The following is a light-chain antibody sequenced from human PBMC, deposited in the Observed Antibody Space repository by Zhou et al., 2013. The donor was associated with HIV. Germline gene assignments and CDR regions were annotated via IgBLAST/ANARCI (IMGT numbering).Light chain of an antibody. CDR2: GAS. J-gene: IGKJ1*01. CDR1: ETGRYNS. Sequence: EIALTQSPDTLSLSPGERVVLSCRASETGRYNSLAWYQQRSGQAPRLLIYGASSRATGIPDRFTGSGFGADFTLTISSLEPEDFAVYYCQQRSNWPWTFGQGTKVEIK. CDR3: QQRSNWPWT. V-gene: IGKV3D-20*02.